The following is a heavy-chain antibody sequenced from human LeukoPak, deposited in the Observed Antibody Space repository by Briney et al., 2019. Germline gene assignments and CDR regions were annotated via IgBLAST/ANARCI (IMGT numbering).Heavy chain of an antibody. D-gene: IGHD2-2*01. Sequence: PSETLSLTCTVSGGSISSSSYYWGWIRQPPGKGLEWIGSIYYSGSTYYNPSLKSRVTISVDASKNQFSLKLSSVTAADTAVYYCARQLGYCSSTSCYADKVDYWGQGTLVTVSS. V-gene: IGHV4-39*01. J-gene: IGHJ4*02. CDR1: GGSISSSSYY. CDR3: ARQLGYCSSTSCYADKVDY. CDR2: IYYSGST.